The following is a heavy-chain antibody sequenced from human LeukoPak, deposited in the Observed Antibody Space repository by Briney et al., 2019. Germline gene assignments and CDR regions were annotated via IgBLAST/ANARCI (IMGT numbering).Heavy chain of an antibody. Sequence: ASETLSLTCTVSGGSISSGDYYWSWIRQPPGKGLEWIGYIYYSGSTYYNPSLKSRVTISVDTSKNQFSLKLSSVTAADTAVYYRARVVDYGDYAADYWGQGTLVTVSS. V-gene: IGHV4-30-4*01. D-gene: IGHD4-17*01. CDR2: IYYSGST. CDR1: GGSISSGDYY. J-gene: IGHJ4*02. CDR3: ARVVDYGDYAADY.